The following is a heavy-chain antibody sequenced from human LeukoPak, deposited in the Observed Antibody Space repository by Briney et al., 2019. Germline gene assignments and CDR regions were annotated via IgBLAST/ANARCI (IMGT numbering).Heavy chain of an antibody. CDR3: AKSRDILTGYYVY. CDR1: GFTFSSYA. Sequence: PGGSLRLSCAASGFTFSSYAMSWVRQAPGKGLEWVSAISGSDGSTYYADSVKGRFTISRDNSKNTLYLQMNSLRAEDTAVYYCAKSRDILTGYYVYWGQGTLVTVSS. D-gene: IGHD3-9*01. CDR2: ISGSDGST. J-gene: IGHJ4*02. V-gene: IGHV3-23*01.